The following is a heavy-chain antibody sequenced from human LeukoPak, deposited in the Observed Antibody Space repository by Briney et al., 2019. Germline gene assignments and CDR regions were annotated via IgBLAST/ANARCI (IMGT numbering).Heavy chain of an antibody. J-gene: IGHJ2*01. CDR3: ARNPLTGYFDL. CDR1: GGSITSTNW. Sequence: PSETLSLTCAVSGGSITSTNWWSWVRQPPGKGLEWIGYIYYSGSTYYNPSLKSRVTISVDTSKNQFSLKLSSVTAADTAVYYCARNPLTGYFDLWGRGTLVTVSS. D-gene: IGHD1-14*01. CDR2: IYYSGST. V-gene: IGHV4-4*02.